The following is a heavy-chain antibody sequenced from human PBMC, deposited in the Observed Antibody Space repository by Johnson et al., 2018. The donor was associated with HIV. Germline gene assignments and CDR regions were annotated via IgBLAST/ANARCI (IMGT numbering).Heavy chain of an antibody. CDR1: GFTVSSNY. CDR2: IYSGGST. Sequence: VQLMESGGDLVQPGGSLRLSCAASGFTVSSNYMSWVRQAPGKGLEWVSVIYSGGSTYYADSVNGRFTISRDNSKNTLYLQMNSLRDEDTAVFYCAKVGIEGPTSLLRAFEMWGQGTMVTVSS. J-gene: IGHJ3*02. CDR3: AKVGIEGPTSLLRAFEM. D-gene: IGHD1-26*01. V-gene: IGHV3-66*02.